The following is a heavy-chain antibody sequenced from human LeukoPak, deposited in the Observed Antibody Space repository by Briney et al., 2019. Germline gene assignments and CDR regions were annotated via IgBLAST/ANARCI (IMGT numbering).Heavy chain of an antibody. J-gene: IGHJ3*02. V-gene: IGHV4-59*08. CDR3: ARRDGYGTPLFDI. CDR2: IYYSGST. CDR1: GGSISSYY. D-gene: IGHD5-18*01. Sequence: SETLSLTCTVSGGSISSYYWSWIRQPPVKGLEWIGYIYYSGSTNYNPSLKSRVTISVDTSKNQFSLKLSSVTAADTAVYYCARRDGYGTPLFDIWGQGTMVTVSS.